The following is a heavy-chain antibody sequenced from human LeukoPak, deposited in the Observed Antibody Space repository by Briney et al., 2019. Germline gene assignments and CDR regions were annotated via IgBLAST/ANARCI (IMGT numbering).Heavy chain of an antibody. CDR3: ATPGGSGSYYGSFDY. CDR2: IYHTGST. J-gene: IGHJ4*02. V-gene: IGHV4-38-2*02. D-gene: IGHD1-26*01. Sequence: SETLSLTCTVSGYSISSGYYWGWIRQPPGKGLEWIGSIYHTGSTYYNPSLKSRVTISVDTSKNQFSLKLSSVTAADTAVYYCATPGGSGSYYGSFDYWGQGTLVTVSS. CDR1: GYSISSGYY.